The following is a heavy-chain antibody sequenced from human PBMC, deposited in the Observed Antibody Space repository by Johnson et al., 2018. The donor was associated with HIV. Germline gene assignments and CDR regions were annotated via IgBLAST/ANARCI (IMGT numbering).Heavy chain of an antibody. Sequence: QVQLVESGGGVVQPGRSLRLSCAASGFTFSSYGMHWVRQAPGKGLEWVAVIWYDGSNKYYAESVKGRFTVSRDNSKNTLYMQMNSLRTEDTAVYYGAREGGGTLVLGDDGAFDVWGQGTMVSVSS. CDR3: AREGGGTLVLGDDGAFDV. J-gene: IGHJ3*01. CDR1: GFTFSSYG. D-gene: IGHD3-10*01. V-gene: IGHV3-33*01. CDR2: IWYDGSNK.